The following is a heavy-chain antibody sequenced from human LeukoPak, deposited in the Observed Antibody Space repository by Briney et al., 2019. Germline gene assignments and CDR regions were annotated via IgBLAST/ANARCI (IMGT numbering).Heavy chain of an antibody. Sequence: GGSLRLSCAASGFTFSKNWLHWVRQAPGKGLEWVSSISSSSTYIYYADSVKGRFTISRDNAKNSLYLQMNSLRAEDTAVYYCARDSSSPYWYFNLWGRGTLVTVSS. CDR2: ISSSSTYI. CDR3: ARDSSSPYWYFNL. V-gene: IGHV3-21*01. J-gene: IGHJ2*01. CDR1: GFTFSKNW.